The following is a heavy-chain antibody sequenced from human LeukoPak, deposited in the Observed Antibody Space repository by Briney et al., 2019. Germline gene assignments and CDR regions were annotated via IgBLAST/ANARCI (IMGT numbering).Heavy chain of an antibody. J-gene: IGHJ4*02. V-gene: IGHV3-23*01. CDR1: GFTFSNYA. CDR3: AKDAEYDFWSGYYG. Sequence: HPGGSLRLSCAASGFTFSNYAMSWVRQAPGKGLEWVSVIGGSGGTIYYADSVKGRFTISRDNSKNTLYLQMNSLRPEDTAVYYCAKDAEYDFWSGYYGWGQGTLVTVSS. CDR2: IGGSGGTI. D-gene: IGHD3-3*01.